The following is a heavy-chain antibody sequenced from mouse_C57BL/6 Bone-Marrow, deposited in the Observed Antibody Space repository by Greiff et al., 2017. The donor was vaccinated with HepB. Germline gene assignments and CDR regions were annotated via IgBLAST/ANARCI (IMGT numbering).Heavy chain of an antibody. CDR2: IDPSDSET. Sequence: QVQLQQPGAELVRPGSSVKLSCKASGYTFNSYWMHWVKQRPIQGLEWIGNIDPSDSETHYNQKFKDKATLTVDKSSSTAYMQLSSLTSEDSAVYYCARWRLSPYPFAYWGQGTLVTVSA. J-gene: IGHJ3*01. CDR1: GYTFNSYW. V-gene: IGHV1-52*01. D-gene: IGHD5-1*01. CDR3: ARWRLSPYPFAY.